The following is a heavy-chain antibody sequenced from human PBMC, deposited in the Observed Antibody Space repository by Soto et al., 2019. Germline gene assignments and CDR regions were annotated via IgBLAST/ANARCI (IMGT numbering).Heavy chain of an antibody. CDR3: ARGLYLAYGQDY. CDR2: IKSDETTT. D-gene: IGHD4-17*01. CDR1: GFTFTNYW. Sequence: EVQLVESGGGLVQPGGSLRLSCAASGFTFTNYWMHWVRQVPGKGPVWVSRIKSDETTTDYADSVKGRFTISRDNAKNTVYLQMSSLRAEDTALYYCARGLYLAYGQDYWGQGILVTVSP. V-gene: IGHV3-74*01. J-gene: IGHJ4*02.